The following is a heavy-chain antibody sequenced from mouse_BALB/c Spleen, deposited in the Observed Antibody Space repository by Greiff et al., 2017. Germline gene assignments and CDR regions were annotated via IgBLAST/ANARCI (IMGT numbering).Heavy chain of an antibody. Sequence: EVQGVESGGGLVQPGGSMKLSCVASGFTFSSYWMSWVRQSPEKGLEWVAEIRLKSDNYATHYAESVKGKFTISRDDSKSRLYLQMNSLRAEDTGIYYCTTPNAMDYWGQGTSVTVSS. CDR2: IRLKSDNYAT. V-gene: IGHV6-6*02. CDR3: TTPNAMDY. CDR1: GFTFSSYW. J-gene: IGHJ4*01.